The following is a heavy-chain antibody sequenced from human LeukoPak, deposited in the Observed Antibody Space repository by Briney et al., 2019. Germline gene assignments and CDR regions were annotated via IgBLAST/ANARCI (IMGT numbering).Heavy chain of an antibody. CDR1: GYPFTTYG. D-gene: IGHD1-26*01. Sequence: GASVKVSCKASGYPFTTYGISWVRQAPGQGLEWMGWISAYNGNTNYAQKLQGRVTMTTDTSTSTAYMELRSLRSDDTAVYYCARFSWGGATTRDFDYWGQGTLVTVSS. J-gene: IGHJ4*02. V-gene: IGHV1-18*01. CDR3: ARFSWGGATTRDFDY. CDR2: ISAYNGNT.